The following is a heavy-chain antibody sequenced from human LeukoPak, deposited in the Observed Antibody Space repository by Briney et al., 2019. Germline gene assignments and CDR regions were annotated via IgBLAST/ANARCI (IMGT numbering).Heavy chain of an antibody. CDR3: AREAIFGVVIRGGAFDI. CDR1: GFTFSSYA. D-gene: IGHD3-3*01. J-gene: IGHJ3*02. V-gene: IGHV3-30-3*01. CDR2: ISYDGSNK. Sequence: GGSLRLSCAASGFTFSSYAMHWVRQAPGKGLEWVAVISYDGSNKYYADSVKGRFTISRDNSKNTLYLQMNSLRAEDTAVYYCAREAIFGVVIRGGAFDIWGQGTMVTVSS.